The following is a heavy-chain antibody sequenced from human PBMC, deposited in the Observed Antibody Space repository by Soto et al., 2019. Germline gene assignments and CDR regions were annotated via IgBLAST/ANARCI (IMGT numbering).Heavy chain of an antibody. Sequence: EVQLVESGGGLVQPGGSLRLSCAASGFTFSSYSMNWVRQAPGKGLEWVSYISSSSSTIYYADSVKGRFTISRDNAKNSLYLQMNRLRAEDTAVYYLARAALYNGNDVSWLDPWGQGTLVTVSS. CDR2: ISSSSSTI. V-gene: IGHV3-48*01. CDR3: ARAALYNGNDVSWLDP. CDR1: GFTFSSYS. D-gene: IGHD1-1*01. J-gene: IGHJ5*02.